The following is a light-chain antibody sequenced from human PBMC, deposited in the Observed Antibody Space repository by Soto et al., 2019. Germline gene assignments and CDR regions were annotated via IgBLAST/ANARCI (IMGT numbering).Light chain of an antibody. V-gene: IGKV3-15*01. CDR3: QQYNNWPPWT. CDR1: QSVRSN. J-gene: IGKJ1*01. Sequence: EIVMTQSPVTLSVSPGERATLSCRASQSVRSNLAWYQQKPCQAHRLLMYDASTRATGIPARFSGSGSGTEFTLTISSLQSEDFAVYYCQQYNNWPPWTFGQGTKVDIK. CDR2: DAS.